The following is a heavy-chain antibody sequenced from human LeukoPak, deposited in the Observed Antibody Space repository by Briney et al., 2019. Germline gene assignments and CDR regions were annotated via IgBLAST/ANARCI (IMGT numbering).Heavy chain of an antibody. Sequence: GGSLRLSCAASGFTFSSYSMNWVRQAPGKGLEWVSSISTSSTYIYYADSVKGRCTISRDNAKNSLYLQMNSLRAEDTAVYYCARDTPFIIGTTFFDYWGQGTLVTVSS. D-gene: IGHD1-20*01. V-gene: IGHV3-21*01. J-gene: IGHJ4*02. CDR2: ISTSSTYI. CDR1: GFTFSSYS. CDR3: ARDTPFIIGTTFFDY.